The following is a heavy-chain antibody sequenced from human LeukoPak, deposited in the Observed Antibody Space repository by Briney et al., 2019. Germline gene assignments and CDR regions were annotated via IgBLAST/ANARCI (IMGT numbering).Heavy chain of an antibody. Sequence: ASVKVSCKASGYXFTDYYVHWVRQAPGQGLEWMGWINPNNGVTQCAQKFQGTVTMTRDTSINTAYLELISLGSDDTAVYFCARDGSFDFWGQGTLVTVSS. CDR2: INPNNGVT. V-gene: IGHV1-2*02. J-gene: IGHJ4*02. CDR1: GYXFTDYY. CDR3: ARDGSFDF. D-gene: IGHD2-2*03.